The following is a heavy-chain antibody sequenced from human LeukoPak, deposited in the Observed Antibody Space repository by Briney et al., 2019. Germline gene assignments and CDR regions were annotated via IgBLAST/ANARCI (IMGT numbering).Heavy chain of an antibody. J-gene: IGHJ4*02. D-gene: IGHD6-13*01. V-gene: IGHV4-59*01. CDR3: ARAAGPLAAPDF. Sequence: SETLSLTCTVSGGSISSYYWSWIRQPPGKGLEWIGYIYYSGSTNYNPSLKSRVTISVDASKNQFSLKLSSVTAADTAVYYCARAAGPLAAPDFWGQGTLVTVSS. CDR2: IYYSGST. CDR1: GGSISSYY.